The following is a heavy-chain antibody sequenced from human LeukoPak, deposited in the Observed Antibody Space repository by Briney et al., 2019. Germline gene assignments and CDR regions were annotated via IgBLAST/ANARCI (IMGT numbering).Heavy chain of an antibody. CDR1: GGSISSYY. V-gene: IGHV4-4*07. Sequence: PSETLSLTCTASGGSISSYYWSWIRQPAGKGLEWIGRIYTSGSTDYNPSLKSRVTISVDKSKNQFSLKLSSVTAADTAVYYCAYMKGSSWYYFDYWGQGTLVTVSS. J-gene: IGHJ4*02. CDR2: IYTSGST. CDR3: AYMKGSSWYYFDY. D-gene: IGHD6-13*01.